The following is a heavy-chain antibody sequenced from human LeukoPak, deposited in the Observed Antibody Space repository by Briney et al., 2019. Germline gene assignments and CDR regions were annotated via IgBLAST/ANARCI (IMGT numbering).Heavy chain of an antibody. V-gene: IGHV1-18*01. D-gene: IGHD6-13*01. CDR2: ISAYNGNT. CDR1: GYTFTSYG. J-gene: IGHJ3*02. CDR3: ARDHTAGYSNLPDAFDI. Sequence: ASVKVSCKASGYTFTSYGISWVRQAPGQGLEWMGWISAYNGNTNYAQKLQGRVTMTTDTSTSTAYMELRSLRSDDTAVYYCARDHTAGYSNLPDAFDIWGQGTMVIVSS.